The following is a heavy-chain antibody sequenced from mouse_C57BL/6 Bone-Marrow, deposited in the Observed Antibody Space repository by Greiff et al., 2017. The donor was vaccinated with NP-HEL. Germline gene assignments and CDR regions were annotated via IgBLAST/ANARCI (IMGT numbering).Heavy chain of an antibody. J-gene: IGHJ2*01. Sequence: EVQRVESGGGLVKPGGSLKLSCAASGFTFSSYAMSWVRQTPEKRLEWVATISDGGSYTYYPDNVKGRFTISRDNAKNNLYLQMSHLKSEDTAMYYCSRDLDSSGPLHWGQGTTLTVSS. CDR3: SRDLDSSGPLH. CDR2: ISDGGSYT. D-gene: IGHD3-2*02. CDR1: GFTFSSYA. V-gene: IGHV5-4*01.